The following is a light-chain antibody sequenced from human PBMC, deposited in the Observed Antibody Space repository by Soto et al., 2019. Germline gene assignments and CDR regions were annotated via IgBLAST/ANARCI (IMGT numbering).Light chain of an antibody. CDR1: PAIYNY. V-gene: IGKV1-27*01. CDR3: QKFSAVPT. Sequence: DLQMTQSPSSLSASVGDRVTITCRASPAIYNYLAWYQQKPGKVPTLLISAASTLQSGVPSRFSGSGSGTDFNLTISSLQPDDVANYYCQKFSAVPTFGGGTKVE. CDR2: AAS. J-gene: IGKJ4*01.